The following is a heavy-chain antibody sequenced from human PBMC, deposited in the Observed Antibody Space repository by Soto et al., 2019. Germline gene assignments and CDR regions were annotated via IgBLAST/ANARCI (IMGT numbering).Heavy chain of an antibody. D-gene: IGHD3-3*01. Sequence: ASVKVSCKASGYTFTGYYMHWVRQAPGQGLEWMGWINPNSGGTNYAQKFQGRVTMTRDTSISTAYMELSRLRSDDTAVHYCARANYDFWSGYVNWFDPWGQGTLVTVSS. CDR1: GYTFTGYY. V-gene: IGHV1-2*02. J-gene: IGHJ5*02. CDR3: ARANYDFWSGYVNWFDP. CDR2: INPNSGGT.